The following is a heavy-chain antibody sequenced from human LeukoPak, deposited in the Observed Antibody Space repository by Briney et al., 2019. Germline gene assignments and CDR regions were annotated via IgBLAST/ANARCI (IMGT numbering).Heavy chain of an antibody. D-gene: IGHD5-24*01. Sequence: HGESLKISCQGSGSSFTSYWIGWVRQLPGKGLEWMGIIYPGDSDTRYSPSFQGQVTISADKSISTAYLQWSSLQASDTAMYYCASRGGYNSWDYWGQGTLVTVSS. CDR1: GSSFTSYW. CDR2: IYPGDSDT. V-gene: IGHV5-51*01. CDR3: ASRGGYNSWDY. J-gene: IGHJ4*02.